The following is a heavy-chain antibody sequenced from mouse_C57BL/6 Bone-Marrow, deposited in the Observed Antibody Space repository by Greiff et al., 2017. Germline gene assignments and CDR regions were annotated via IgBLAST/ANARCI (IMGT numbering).Heavy chain of an antibody. CDR2: IDPSDSYT. D-gene: IGHD4-1*01. J-gene: IGHJ3*01. CDR1: GYTFTSYW. V-gene: IGHV1-59*01. Sequence: QVQLQQPGAELVRPGTSVKLSCKASGYTFTSYWMHWVKQRPGHGLEWIGVIDPSDSYTNYNQKFKGKATLTVDTSSSTAYMQLSSLTSEDSAVYYCARELGLFAYWGQGTLVTVSA. CDR3: ARELGLFAY.